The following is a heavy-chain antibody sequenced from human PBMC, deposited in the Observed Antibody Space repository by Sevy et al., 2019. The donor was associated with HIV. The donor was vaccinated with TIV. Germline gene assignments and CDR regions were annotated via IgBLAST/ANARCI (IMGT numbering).Heavy chain of an antibody. D-gene: IGHD2-8*01. CDR3: ARVAVEYCTNDCYHRFDH. J-gene: IGHJ4*02. CDR2: ISYDGNYK. V-gene: IGHV3-30*04. CDR1: GFTFPIYS. Sequence: GGSLRLSCVASGFTFPIYSVVWVRQAPGKGLEWLTLISYDGNYKYYADSVKGRFTISRDNSNNILYLQMSGLRVEDTALYFCARVAVEYCTNDCYHRFDHWGLGTLVTVSS.